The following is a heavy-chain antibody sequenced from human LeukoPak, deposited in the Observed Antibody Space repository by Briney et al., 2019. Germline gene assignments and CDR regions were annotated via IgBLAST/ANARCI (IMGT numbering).Heavy chain of an antibody. J-gene: IGHJ4*02. CDR3: ARDLDEN. Sequence: PGRSLRLSCAASGFTISSYGMHWVRQAPGKGLEWVAVIWYDGTNKYYADSVKGRFTISRDNFKNTLYLQMNSLRGEDTAVYYCARDLDENWGQGTLVTVSS. CDR1: GFTISSYG. CDR2: IWYDGTNK. V-gene: IGHV3-33*01.